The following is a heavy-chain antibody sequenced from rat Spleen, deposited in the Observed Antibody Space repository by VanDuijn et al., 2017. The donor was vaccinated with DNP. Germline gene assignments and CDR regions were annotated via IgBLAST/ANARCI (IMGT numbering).Heavy chain of an antibody. V-gene: IGHV5S23*01. J-gene: IGHJ2*01. Sequence: EVQLVESGGGLVQPGRSLKLSCAASGFTFSNYDMAWVRQAPAKGLEWVATISTGGGNTYYRDSVKGRFTISRDNAKNTLYLQMDSLRSEDTATYYCAREYPWAHYFDYWGQGVMVTVSS. CDR1: GFTFSNYD. D-gene: IGHD1-4*01. CDR2: ISTGGGNT. CDR3: AREYPWAHYFDY.